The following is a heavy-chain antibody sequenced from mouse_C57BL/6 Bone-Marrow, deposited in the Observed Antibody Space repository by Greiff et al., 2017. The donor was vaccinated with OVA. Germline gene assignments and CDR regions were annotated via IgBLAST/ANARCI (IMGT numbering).Heavy chain of an antibody. CDR2: INPNNGGT. D-gene: IGHD4-1*01. J-gene: IGHJ1*03. CDR1: GYTFTDYN. Sequence: EVQLQQSGPELVKPGASVKIPCKASGYTFTDYNMAWVKQSHGKSLEWIGDINPNNGGTIYNQKFKGKATLTVDKSSSTAYMELRSLTSEDTAVYYCATANWDWYFDVWGTGTTVTVSS. CDR3: ATANWDWYFDV. V-gene: IGHV1-18*01.